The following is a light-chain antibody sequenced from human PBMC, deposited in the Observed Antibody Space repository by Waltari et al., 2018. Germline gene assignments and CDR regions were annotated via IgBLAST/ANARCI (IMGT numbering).Light chain of an antibody. CDR2: GGS. CDR3: QQYNAWPPWT. CDR1: ESISTN. V-gene: IGKV3-15*01. J-gene: IGKJ1*01. Sequence: ILLTQSPATLSVSPGERVTISCRASESISTNLAGYQERPGQAHRLRMSGGSDRAIGVSDRFSGSVADPEFTLTINSLQPDDSAVYYCQQYNAWPPWTLGQGTKVEIK.